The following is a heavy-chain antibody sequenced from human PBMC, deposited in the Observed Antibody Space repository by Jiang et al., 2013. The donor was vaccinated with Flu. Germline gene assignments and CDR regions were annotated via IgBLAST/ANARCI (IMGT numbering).Heavy chain of an antibody. V-gene: IGHV3-49*05. Sequence: QLVESGGGLVKPGGSLRLSCVASGFTFSNAWMSWLRQAPGKGLEWVGFIRNKLYHGTTDYAASVKGRFTISRDDSKSIAYLQMSSLRTEDTAVYYCSRDLVRDVIMIPATYFDSWGQGTLVTVSS. J-gene: IGHJ4*02. CDR2: IRNKLYHGTT. D-gene: IGHD2-2*01. CDR3: SRDLVRDVIMIPATYFDS. CDR1: GFTFSNAW.